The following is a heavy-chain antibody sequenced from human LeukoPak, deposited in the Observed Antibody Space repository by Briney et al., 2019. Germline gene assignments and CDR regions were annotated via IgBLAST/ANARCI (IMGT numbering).Heavy chain of an antibody. CDR2: IKEDGSEK. CDR3: ARSRLAVSGNYFDY. V-gene: IGHV3-7*01. D-gene: IGHD6-19*01. Sequence: PGGSLRLSCADSGFTFSNAWMNSVRQAPGKGLEWVANIKEDGSEKYYVDSVKGRFTISRDNAKNSLYLQMNSLRAEDTAVYYCARSRLAVSGNYFDYWGQGTLVTVSS. CDR1: GFTFSNAW. J-gene: IGHJ4*02.